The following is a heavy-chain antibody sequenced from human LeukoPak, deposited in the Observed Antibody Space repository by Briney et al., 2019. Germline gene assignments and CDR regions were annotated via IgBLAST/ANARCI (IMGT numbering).Heavy chain of an antibody. CDR3: ASGGGFGELQVDY. V-gene: IGHV1-69*13. D-gene: IGHD3-10*01. CDR2: IIPIFGTA. J-gene: IGHJ4*02. CDR1: GGTFSSYA. Sequence: SVKVTCKASGGTFSSYAISWVRQAPGQGLEWMGGIIPIFGTANYAQKFQGRVTITADESTSTAYMELSSLRSEDTAVYYCASGGGFGELQVDYWGQGTLVTVSS.